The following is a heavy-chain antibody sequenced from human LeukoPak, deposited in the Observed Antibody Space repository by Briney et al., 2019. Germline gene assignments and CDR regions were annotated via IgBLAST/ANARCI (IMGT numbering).Heavy chain of an antibody. Sequence: GGSLRLSCAASGFTFSTYAMHWVRQAPGKGLEWVAVISYDGSNKYYADSVKGRFTISRDNSKNTLYLQMDSLRAEDTAVYYCARGLYSSGWYLDYWGQGILVTVSS. J-gene: IGHJ4*02. CDR3: ARGLYSSGWYLDY. CDR1: GFTFSTYA. D-gene: IGHD6-19*01. V-gene: IGHV3-30*04. CDR2: ISYDGSNK.